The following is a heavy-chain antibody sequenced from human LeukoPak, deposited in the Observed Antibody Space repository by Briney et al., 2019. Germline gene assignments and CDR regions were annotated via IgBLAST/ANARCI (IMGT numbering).Heavy chain of an antibody. CDR1: GFKFDDYT. J-gene: IGHJ4*02. Sequence: GGPLRLSCAASGFKFDDYTMHWVRRAPEKGLEWVSLISWNSDYTSYAESVKGRFTISRDNSKNSLYLQMNSLRTEDTAFYYCAKDFQGIVGATQIDFWGQGTLVTVSS. CDR2: ISWNSDYT. V-gene: IGHV3-43*01. D-gene: IGHD1-26*01. CDR3: AKDFQGIVGATQIDF.